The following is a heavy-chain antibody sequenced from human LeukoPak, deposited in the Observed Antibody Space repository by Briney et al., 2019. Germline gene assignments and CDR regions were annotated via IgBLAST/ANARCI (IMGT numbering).Heavy chain of an antibody. J-gene: IGHJ4*02. Sequence: GGSLRLSCAASGFTFNIYNMNWVRQAPGKGLEWVSYISSSSSYIWYADSVKGRFTISRDNAKNSLYLQMNSLRAEDTAVYYCARDRRSAGSFDYWGQGTQVTVSS. D-gene: IGHD2-15*01. CDR1: GFTFNIYN. CDR2: ISSSSSYI. V-gene: IGHV3-21*01. CDR3: ARDRRSAGSFDY.